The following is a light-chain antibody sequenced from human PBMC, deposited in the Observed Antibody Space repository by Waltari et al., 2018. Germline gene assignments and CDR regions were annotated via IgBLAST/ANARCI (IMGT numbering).Light chain of an antibody. CDR2: AAS. CDR3: QQYYSYPPT. Sequence: AIRITQSPSSLSASTGDRVTITCRASQGISSYLALYQQKPGKAPKLRIYAASTLQSGVPSRFSGSGSGTDFTLTISCLQSEDFATYYCQQYYSYPPTFGQGTKVEIK. J-gene: IGKJ1*01. CDR1: QGISSY. V-gene: IGKV1-8*01.